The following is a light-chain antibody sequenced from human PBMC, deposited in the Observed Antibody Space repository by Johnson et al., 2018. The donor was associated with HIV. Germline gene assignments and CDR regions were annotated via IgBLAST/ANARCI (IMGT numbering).Light chain of an antibody. Sequence: QSVLTQPPSVSAAPGQKVTISCSGSSSNIGNNYVSWYQQLPGTAPKLLIYDNNQRPSGIPDRFSGSKSGTSATLGITGLQTGDEADYYCETWDSSLKVFGTGTKVTVL. CDR2: DNN. J-gene: IGLJ1*01. CDR1: SSNIGNNY. CDR3: ETWDSSLKV. V-gene: IGLV1-51*01.